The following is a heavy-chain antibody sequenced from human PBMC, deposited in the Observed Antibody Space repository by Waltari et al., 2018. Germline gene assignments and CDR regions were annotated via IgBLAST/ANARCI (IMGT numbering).Heavy chain of an antibody. D-gene: IGHD3-3*01. CDR1: GDSIRGSPHS. V-gene: IGHV4-39*01. Sequence: QLQESVPGLVKPSETLSLTRTVSGDSIRGSPHSRGWVRKPPGKGLAWIGSSHQSGSTYYNPSLRSRVSISVDTSKNQFSLTLNSLTAADTAVYFCARGGYDLWSGYFFKYWGQGTLVTVSP. J-gene: IGHJ4*02. CDR3: ARGGYDLWSGYFFKY. CDR2: SHQSGST.